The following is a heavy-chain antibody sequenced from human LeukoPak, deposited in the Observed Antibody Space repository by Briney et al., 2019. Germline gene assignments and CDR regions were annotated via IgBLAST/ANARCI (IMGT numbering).Heavy chain of an antibody. J-gene: IGHJ4*02. CDR1: GGSISSYY. V-gene: IGHV3-53*01. CDR2: IYSGGST. Sequence: ETLSLTCTVSGGSISSYYWSWVRQAPGKGLEWVSVIYSGGSTYYADSVKGRFTISRDNSKNTLYLQMNSLRAEDTAVYYCARSRRGSSWYFDYWGQGTLVTVSS. CDR3: ARSRRGSSWYFDY. D-gene: IGHD6-13*01.